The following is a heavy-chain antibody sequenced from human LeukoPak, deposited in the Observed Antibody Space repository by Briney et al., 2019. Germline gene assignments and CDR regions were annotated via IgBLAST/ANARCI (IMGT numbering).Heavy chain of an antibody. Sequence: APVKVSCKASGYTFTGYYMHWVRQAPGQGLEWMGWINPNSGGTNYAQKFQGRVTMTRDTSISTAYMELSRLRSDDTAVYYCARSPRYCSSTSCSVFDYWGQGTLVTVSS. CDR1: GYTFTGYY. D-gene: IGHD2-2*01. J-gene: IGHJ4*02. V-gene: IGHV1-2*02. CDR2: INPNSGGT. CDR3: ARSPRYCSSTSCSVFDY.